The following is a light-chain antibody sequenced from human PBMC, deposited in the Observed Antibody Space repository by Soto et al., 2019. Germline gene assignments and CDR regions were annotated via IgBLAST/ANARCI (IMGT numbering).Light chain of an antibody. CDR1: HSIDNY. CDR3: QQSYTART. J-gene: IGKJ1*01. CDR2: AAS. V-gene: IGKV1-39*01. Sequence: DIQMTQSPFSLSASVRKRITITFLANHSIDNYCNWYQQKPGQVPKLLIYAASSLQSGAPSRFSGSGSGTDFTLTISSLQPEDVGTYYCQQSYTARTFGQGTKVDIK.